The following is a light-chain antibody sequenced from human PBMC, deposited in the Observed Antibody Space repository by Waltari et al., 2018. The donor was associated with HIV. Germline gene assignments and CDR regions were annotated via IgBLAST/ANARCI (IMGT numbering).Light chain of an antibody. Sequence: SSELTQDPAVSVALGQTVRLTCQGASLRSYYASWDQQKPGQAPVLVIYGKNNRPSGIPDGFSGSSAGNTASLTITGAQAEDEADYYCNSRDSSGNHLVFGGGTKLTVL. V-gene: IGLV3-19*01. CDR2: GKN. CDR1: SLRSYY. CDR3: NSRDSSGNHLV. J-gene: IGLJ2*01.